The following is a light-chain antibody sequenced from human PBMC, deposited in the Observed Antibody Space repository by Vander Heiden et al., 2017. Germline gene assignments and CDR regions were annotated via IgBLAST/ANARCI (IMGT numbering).Light chain of an antibody. CDR3: QQYYSYSPWT. CDR1: QSMSSW. Sequence: DIQMTQSPSTLSASVGDRVTITCLASQSMSSWLAWYQQKPGKAPKLLTYKASSLESVVSSRFSGSGSGTEFTPTISSLQPYDFATYYCQQYYSYSPWTFGQGTKVEIK. CDR2: KAS. J-gene: IGKJ1*01. V-gene: IGKV1-5*03.